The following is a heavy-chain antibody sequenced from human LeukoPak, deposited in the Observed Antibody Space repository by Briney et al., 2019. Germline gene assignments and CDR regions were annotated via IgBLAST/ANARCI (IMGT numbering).Heavy chain of an antibody. V-gene: IGHV4-39*07. Sequence: SETLSLTCTVSGGSISSSSYYWGWIRQPPGRGLEWIGSIYYSGSTYYNPSRKSRVTISVDTSKNQFSLKLSSVTAADTAVYYCARAGTSYGYSYYYYYGMDVWGQGTTVTVSS. D-gene: IGHD5-18*01. CDR2: IYYSGST. CDR3: ARAGTSYGYSYYYYYGMDV. CDR1: GGSISSSSYY. J-gene: IGHJ6*02.